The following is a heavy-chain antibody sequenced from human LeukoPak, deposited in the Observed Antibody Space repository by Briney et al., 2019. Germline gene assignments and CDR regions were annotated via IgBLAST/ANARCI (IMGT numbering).Heavy chain of an antibody. D-gene: IGHD3-22*01. CDR1: GFTFSSHS. CDR3: AREGSISGYCFDI. CDR2: INGDGSDT. J-gene: IGHJ3*02. Sequence: GGSLRLSCAASGFTFSSHSTYWVRQAPGKGLVWVSRINGDGSDTRYADSVKGRFTISRDNAKNTLYLQMNSLRAEDTALYYCAREGSISGYCFDIWGQGTTVSVSS. V-gene: IGHV3-74*01.